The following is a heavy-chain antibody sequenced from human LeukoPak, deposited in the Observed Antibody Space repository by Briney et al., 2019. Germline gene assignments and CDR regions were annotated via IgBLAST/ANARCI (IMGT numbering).Heavy chain of an antibody. D-gene: IGHD3-22*01. CDR3: ARPGRGYYDSSGSDFDY. Sequence: GESLKISCKGSGYSFTSYWIGWVRQMPGKGLEWMEIIDPGDSDTRYSPSFQGQVTISADKSISTAYLQWSSLKASDTAMYYCARPGRGYYDSSGSDFDYWGQGTLVTVSS. V-gene: IGHV5-51*01. CDR2: IDPGDSDT. J-gene: IGHJ4*02. CDR1: GYSFTSYW.